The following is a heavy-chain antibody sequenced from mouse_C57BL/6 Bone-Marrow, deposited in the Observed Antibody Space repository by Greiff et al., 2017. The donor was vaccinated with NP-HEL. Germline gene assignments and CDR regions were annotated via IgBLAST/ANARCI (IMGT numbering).Heavy chain of an antibody. D-gene: IGHD1-1*01. Sequence: VMLVESGPGLVAPSQSLSITCTVSGFSLTSYGVHWVRQPPGKGLEWLVVIWSDGSTTYNSALKSRLSISKDNSKSQVFLKMNSLQTDDTAMYYCARHGITTVVAKENYYAMDYWGQGTSVTVSS. V-gene: IGHV2-6-1*01. J-gene: IGHJ4*01. CDR1: GFSLTSYG. CDR2: IWSDGST. CDR3: ARHGITTVVAKENYYAMDY.